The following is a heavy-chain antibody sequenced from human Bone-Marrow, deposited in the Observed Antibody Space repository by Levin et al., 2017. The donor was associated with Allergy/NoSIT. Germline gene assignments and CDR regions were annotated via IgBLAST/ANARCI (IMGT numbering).Heavy chain of an antibody. V-gene: IGHV3-21*01. Sequence: GESLKISCAASGFTFSSYSMNWVRQAPGKGLEWVSSISSSSSYIYYADSVKGRFTISRDNAKNSLYLQMNSLRAEDTAVYYCARDHRSLLTYYYDSSGDPPAGYFDYWGQGTLVTVSS. CDR3: ARDHRSLLTYYYDSSGDPPAGYFDY. CDR2: ISSSSSYI. D-gene: IGHD3-22*01. CDR1: GFTFSSYS. J-gene: IGHJ4*02.